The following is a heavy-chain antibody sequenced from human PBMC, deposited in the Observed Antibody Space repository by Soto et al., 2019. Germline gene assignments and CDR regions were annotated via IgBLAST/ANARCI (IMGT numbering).Heavy chain of an antibody. V-gene: IGHV3-23*01. J-gene: IGHJ6*02. CDR3: ARDRTSSSWYEGWDRYYYYGMDV. CDR2: TSGSAGAT. D-gene: IGHD6-13*01. Sequence: HPGGSLRLSCAASGFTFSTYAMSWVRQAPGKGVEWVSATSGSAGATYYADFVKGRFTISRDNSKNTLYLQMNSLRAEDTAVYYCARDRTSSSWYEGWDRYYYYGMDVWGQGTTVTVSS. CDR1: GFTFSTYA.